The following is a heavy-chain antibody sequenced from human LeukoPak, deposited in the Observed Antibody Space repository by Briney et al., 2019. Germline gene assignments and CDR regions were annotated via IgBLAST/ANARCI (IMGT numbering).Heavy chain of an antibody. D-gene: IGHD3-22*01. J-gene: IGHJ4*02. CDR3: ARTYTNNAGYYLY. CDR2: VFGGGGT. Sequence: PGGSLRLSCTASGLRVSSSFMSWVRQTPGKGLEWVSSVFGGGGTRYADSVMGRFTISRDNSKSTLYLQMNSLRAEDTAVYYCARTYTNNAGYYLYWGQGTLVTVSS. V-gene: IGHV3-53*01. CDR1: GLRVSSSF.